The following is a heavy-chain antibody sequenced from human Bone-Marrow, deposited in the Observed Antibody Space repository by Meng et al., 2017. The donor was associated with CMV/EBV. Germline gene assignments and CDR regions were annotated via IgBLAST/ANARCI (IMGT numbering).Heavy chain of an antibody. V-gene: IGHV3-23*01. D-gene: IGHD4-17*01. CDR3: AKDSTASLFY. CDR1: GFTFSSYG. CDR2: ISGSGGST. Sequence: GESLKISCAASGFTFSSYGMHWVRQAPGKGLEWVSAISGSGGSTYYADSVKGRFTISRDNSKNTLYLQMNSLRAEDTAVYYCAKDSTASLFYWGQGTLVTVSS. J-gene: IGHJ4*02.